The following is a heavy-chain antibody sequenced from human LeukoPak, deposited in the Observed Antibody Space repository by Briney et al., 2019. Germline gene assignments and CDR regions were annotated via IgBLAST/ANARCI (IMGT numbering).Heavy chain of an antibody. V-gene: IGHV4-59*01. J-gene: IGHJ6*03. CDR1: GGSISSYY. CDR3: ARGDDSRIYMDV. Sequence: PSETLSLTCTVSGGSISSYYWRWIRQPPGKGLEWLGYIYYSGSTNYNPSLKSRVTISVDTSKNQFSLKLSSVTAADTAVYYCARGDDSRIYMDVWGKGTTVTVSS. CDR2: IYYSGST. D-gene: IGHD3-22*01.